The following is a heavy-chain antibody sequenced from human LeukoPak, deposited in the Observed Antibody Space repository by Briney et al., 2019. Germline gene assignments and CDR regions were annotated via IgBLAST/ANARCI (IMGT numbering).Heavy chain of an antibody. J-gene: IGHJ4*02. CDR2: ISGSGGST. CDR3: ARDNSLGERGVIIGY. CDR1: GFTFSSYA. Sequence: GGSLRLSCAASGFTFSSYAMSWVRQAPGKGLEWVSAISGSGGSTYYADSVKGRFTISRDNSKNTLFLQMNSLRAEDTAVYYCARDNSLGERGVIIGYWGQGTLVTVSS. D-gene: IGHD3-10*01. V-gene: IGHV3-23*01.